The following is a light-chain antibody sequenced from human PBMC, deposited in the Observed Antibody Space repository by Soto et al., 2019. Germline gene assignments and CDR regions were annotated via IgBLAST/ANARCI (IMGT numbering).Light chain of an antibody. CDR1: QSISSY. CDR3: LQDINYPWT. J-gene: IGKJ4*02. CDR2: AAT. V-gene: IGKV1-39*01. Sequence: IQRTHSPSSVSASVVYGVTITCRASQSISSYLNWYQHKPGKAPNLLIYAATTLQRGVPSRFSGSGSGTDFNLTISSLQPEDSATYYCLQDINYPWTFGGGTKVDIK.